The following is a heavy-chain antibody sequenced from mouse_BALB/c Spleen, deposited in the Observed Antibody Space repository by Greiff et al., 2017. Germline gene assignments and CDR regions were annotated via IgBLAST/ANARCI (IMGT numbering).Heavy chain of an antibody. V-gene: IGHV1-84*02. CDR2: IYPGSGNT. Sequence: VQLVESGPELVKPGASVKISCKASGYTFTDYYINWVKQKPGQGLEWIGWIYPGSGNTKYNEKFKGKATLTVDTSSSTAYMQLSSLTSEDTAVYFCARGYYGSSPFAYWGQGTLVTVSA. CDR3: ARGYYGSSPFAY. CDR1: GYTFTDYY. D-gene: IGHD1-1*01. J-gene: IGHJ3*01.